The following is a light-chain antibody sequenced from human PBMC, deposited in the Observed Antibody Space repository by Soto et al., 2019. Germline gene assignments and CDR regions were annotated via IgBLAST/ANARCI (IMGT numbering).Light chain of an antibody. V-gene: IGKV4-1*01. CDR3: QQYYSTRT. Sequence: DIVMTQSPDSLAVSLGERATVNCKSSQSVLSSSNNKNYLAWYQQKPGQPPKLLIYWASTRESGVPDRFSGSGSGTDFTLTISSLQAEDVAVYYCQQYYSTRTFGQWTKVAI. J-gene: IGKJ1*01. CDR1: QSVLSSSNNKNY. CDR2: WAS.